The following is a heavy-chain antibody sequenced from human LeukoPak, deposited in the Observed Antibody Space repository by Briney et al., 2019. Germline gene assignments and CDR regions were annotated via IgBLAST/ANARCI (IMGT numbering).Heavy chain of an antibody. CDR3: QARHGY. CDR2: ISGSGGST. D-gene: IGHD6-6*01. V-gene: IGHV3-23*01. J-gene: IGHJ4*01. CDR1: GFTFSSYA. Sequence: GGSLRLSCAASGFTFSSYAMIWVRQAPGKVLEWVSAISGSGGSTYYADSVKGRFTVSRDNSKNTLYLQMESLRVEDTAVYYCQARHGYWGHGTLVTVSS.